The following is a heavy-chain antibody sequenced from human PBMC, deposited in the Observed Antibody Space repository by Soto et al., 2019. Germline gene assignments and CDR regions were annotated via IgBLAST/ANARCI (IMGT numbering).Heavy chain of an antibody. CDR3: ARRWFDYGGNWYAFNI. CDR1: VFTFSDYY. Sequence: PGGSLRFSCASSVFTFSDYYMSCIRHSPGKGLEWVSYISSSSSYTNYADSVKGRFTISRDNAKNSLYLKMNSLRAEDTAVYYCARRWFDYGGNWYAFNIWGQRTMVFVSS. CDR2: ISSSSSYT. J-gene: IGHJ3*02. D-gene: IGHD4-17*01. V-gene: IGHV3-11*06.